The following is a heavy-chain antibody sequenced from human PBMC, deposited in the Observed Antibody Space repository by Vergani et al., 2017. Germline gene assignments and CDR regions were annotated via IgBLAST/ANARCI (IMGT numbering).Heavy chain of an antibody. Sequence: QVQLQESGPGLVKPSETLSLTCTVSGFSISSYYWSWIRQPPGKGLEWIGYIYYSGSTNNNPSLKSRVTISVDRSKNQFSLKLSAVTAADTAVYYCARTHESPRGNWFEPWGQGTLVTVSS. CDR2: IYYSGST. D-gene: IGHD3-10*01. CDR1: GFSISSYY. CDR3: ARTHESPRGNWFEP. V-gene: IGHV4-59*01. J-gene: IGHJ5*02.